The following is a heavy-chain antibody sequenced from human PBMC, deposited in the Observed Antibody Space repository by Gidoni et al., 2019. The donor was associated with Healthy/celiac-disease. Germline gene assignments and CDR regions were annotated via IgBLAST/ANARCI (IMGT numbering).Heavy chain of an antibody. CDR3: AKDPRVGSWYGGPMDV. Sequence: EVQLLESGGGLVQPGGSLRLSCAASGVTFSSYAMSWVRQAPGKGLEWVSAISGRGGSTYYADSVTGRFTISRDNSKNTLYLQMNSLRAEDTAVYYCAKDPRVGSWYGGPMDVWGQGTTVTVSS. D-gene: IGHD6-13*01. J-gene: IGHJ6*02. CDR2: ISGRGGST. V-gene: IGHV3-23*01. CDR1: GVTFSSYA.